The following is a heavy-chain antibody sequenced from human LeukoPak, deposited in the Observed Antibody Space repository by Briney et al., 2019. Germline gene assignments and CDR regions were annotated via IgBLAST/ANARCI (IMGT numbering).Heavy chain of an antibody. J-gene: IGHJ4*02. Sequence: SVKVSCKASGGTFSSYAISWVRQAPGERLEWMGRITPIFGTANYAQKFQGRVTITTDESTSTAYMELSGLRSEDTAVYYCAREGIAAADFDYWGQGTLVTVSS. CDR2: ITPIFGTA. CDR1: GGTFSSYA. CDR3: AREGIAAADFDY. D-gene: IGHD6-13*01. V-gene: IGHV1-69*05.